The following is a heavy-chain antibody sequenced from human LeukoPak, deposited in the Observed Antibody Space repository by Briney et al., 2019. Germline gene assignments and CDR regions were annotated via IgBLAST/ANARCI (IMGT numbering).Heavy chain of an antibody. J-gene: IGHJ4*02. Sequence: GGSLRLSCAASGFTFSSYGIHWVRQAPGKGLEWVAFIRYDGSNKYYADSVKGRFTISRDDSKNTLYLQMNSLKTEDTAVYYCTTNTYYFGSGSYSGGERQTFEYWGQGTLVTVSS. D-gene: IGHD3-10*01. V-gene: IGHV3-30*02. CDR2: IRYDGSNK. CDR3: TTNTYYFGSGSYSGGERQTFEY. CDR1: GFTFSSYG.